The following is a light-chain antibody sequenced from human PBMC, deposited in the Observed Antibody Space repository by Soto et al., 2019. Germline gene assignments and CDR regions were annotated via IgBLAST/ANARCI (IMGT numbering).Light chain of an antibody. CDR3: QQFGSSPWT. V-gene: IGKV3-20*01. CDR1: QSVSNNY. J-gene: IGKJ1*01. Sequence: EIVLTQSPGTLSLSPGERATLYCRASQSVSNNYLAWYQQKPGQAPRLLIYGASNRATGIPDRFSGNGSGRDFSLTISRLEPEDFAVYYCQQFGSSPWTFGQGTKVDI. CDR2: GAS.